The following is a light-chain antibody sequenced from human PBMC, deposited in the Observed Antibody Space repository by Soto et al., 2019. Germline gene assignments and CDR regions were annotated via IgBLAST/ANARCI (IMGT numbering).Light chain of an antibody. Sequence: EIVLTQSPGTLSLSPGERATLSCRASQSVSSSYLAWYQQKPGQAPRLLIYGAFSRATGIPDRFSGSGSGTDFTLTISRLEPEDFAVYYCQQCNSSPPVTFGQGTRLEIK. CDR2: GAF. V-gene: IGKV3-20*01. CDR3: QQCNSSPPVT. J-gene: IGKJ5*01. CDR1: QSVSSSY.